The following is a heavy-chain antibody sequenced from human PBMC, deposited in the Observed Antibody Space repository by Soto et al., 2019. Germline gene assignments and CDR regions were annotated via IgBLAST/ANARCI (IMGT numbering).Heavy chain of an antibody. CDR3: VRAGDGNWFEP. D-gene: IGHD3-16*01. J-gene: IGHJ5*02. V-gene: IGHV3-30-3*01. CDR2: ISYNETNK. Sequence: VQLVESGGGVVQPGRSLRLSCVASGFTFSSYAIHWVRQTPGKGLEWVAVISYNETNKFYADSVKGRFTISRDNSKNTLYLQMNSLRVEDTAVYYCVRAGDGNWFEPWGQGTLVTVSS. CDR1: GFTFSSYA.